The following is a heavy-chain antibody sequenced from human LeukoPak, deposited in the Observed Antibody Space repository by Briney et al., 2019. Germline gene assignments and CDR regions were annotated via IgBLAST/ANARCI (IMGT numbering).Heavy chain of an antibody. CDR2: MNPNSGNT. J-gene: IGHJ4*02. CDR1: GYTFTSYD. D-gene: IGHD3-9*01. Sequence: GASVKVSCKASGYTFTSYDINWVRQATGQGLEWMGWMNPNSGNTGYAQKFQGRVTMTRNTSISTAYMELSSLRSEDTAVYYCARSHVLRYFDWLVAGGPRYYFDYWGEGTLVTVSS. CDR3: ARSHVLRYFDWLVAGGPRYYFDY. V-gene: IGHV1-8*01.